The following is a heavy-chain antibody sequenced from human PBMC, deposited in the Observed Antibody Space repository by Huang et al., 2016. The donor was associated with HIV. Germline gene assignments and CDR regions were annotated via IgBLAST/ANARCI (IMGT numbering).Heavy chain of an antibody. CDR3: ARHRSSGGVEEAFDI. CDR2: INSDGSIT. J-gene: IGHJ3*02. Sequence: EVQLVESGGGLVQPGGSLRLSCAASGLTFSSYWMHWLRQAPGKGVVVLSSINSDGSITTYADSVKGRITISRDDAMKTMYLQMTTLSAGAAAVYYCARHRSSGGVEEAFDIWGPGTLVTVAS. D-gene: IGHD2-8*02. V-gene: IGHV3-74*03. CDR1: GLTFSSYW.